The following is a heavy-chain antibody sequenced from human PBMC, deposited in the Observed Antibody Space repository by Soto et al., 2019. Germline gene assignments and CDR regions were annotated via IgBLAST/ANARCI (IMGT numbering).Heavy chain of an antibody. Sequence: ESLKSSFKTSGPRFTTDWISWVRQLPGKGLEYMGKINPTDSETNYSPSFEGHVTFSVDRSTSTAYVRWNSLKASDTAMYYCASPTMTSTSFYYAMDVWGQGTTVTVSS. D-gene: IGHD4-17*01. J-gene: IGHJ6*02. CDR2: INPTDSET. CDR3: ASPTMTSTSFYYAMDV. CDR1: GPRFTTDW. V-gene: IGHV5-10-1*01.